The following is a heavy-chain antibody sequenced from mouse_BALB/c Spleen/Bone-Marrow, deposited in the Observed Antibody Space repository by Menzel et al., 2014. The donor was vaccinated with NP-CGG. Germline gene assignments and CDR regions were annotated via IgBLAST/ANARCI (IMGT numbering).Heavy chain of an antibody. V-gene: IGHV1-80*01. J-gene: IGHJ3*01. CDR3: ARGLRAY. CDR1: GYAFSTYW. Sequence: VMLEESGAELVRPGSSVKISCKASGYAFSTYWMNWVKQRPGQGLEWIGQIYPGDGDTNYNGKFKGKATLTADKSSSTAYMQLSSLTSEDSAIYFCARGLRAYWGQGTLVTVSA. CDR2: IYPGDGDT.